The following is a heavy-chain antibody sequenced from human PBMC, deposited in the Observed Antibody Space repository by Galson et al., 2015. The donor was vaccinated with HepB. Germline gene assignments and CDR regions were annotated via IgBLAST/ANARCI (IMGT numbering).Heavy chain of an antibody. D-gene: IGHD6-6*01. CDR1: GDSVSSNSVG. CDR3: ARDEDSRPYYYYGMDV. Sequence: CAISGDSVSSNSVGWNWIRQSPSRGLEWLGRTYCESRCYDDYAVSVKSRITINPDTSKNQFSLHLNSVTPEDTAVYYCARDEDSRPYYYYGMDVWGQGTTVTVSS. J-gene: IGHJ6*02. V-gene: IGHV6-1*01. CDR2: TYCESRCYD.